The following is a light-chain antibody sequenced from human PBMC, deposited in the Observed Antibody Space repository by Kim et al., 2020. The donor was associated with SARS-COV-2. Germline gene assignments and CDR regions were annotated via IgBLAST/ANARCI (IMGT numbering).Light chain of an antibody. Sequence: VSVGDRVTITCRASQGISNFLAWYQQKPGEVPKLLIYRASTLQSGVPSRFSGSGSGTEFTLTISSLQPEDVATYYCQKYNSAPLTFGGGTKVEVK. V-gene: IGKV1-27*01. J-gene: IGKJ4*01. CDR1: QGISNF. CDR2: RAS. CDR3: QKYNSAPLT.